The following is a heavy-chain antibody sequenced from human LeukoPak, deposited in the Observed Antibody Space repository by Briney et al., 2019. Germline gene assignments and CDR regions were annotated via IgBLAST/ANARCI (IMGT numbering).Heavy chain of an antibody. CDR3: ARAVRGTHFYDSSGPSDY. CDR1: GGSISSGGYY. D-gene: IGHD3-22*01. Sequence: SQTLSLTCTVSGGSISSGGYYWSWLRQHPGKGLEWIGYVYYSGTTYYNPSPQSRVTISVDTSKNQFSPKLSSVTAADTAVYYCARAVRGTHFYDSSGPSDYGGQGTLVTVSS. J-gene: IGHJ4*02. CDR2: VYYSGTT. V-gene: IGHV4-31*03.